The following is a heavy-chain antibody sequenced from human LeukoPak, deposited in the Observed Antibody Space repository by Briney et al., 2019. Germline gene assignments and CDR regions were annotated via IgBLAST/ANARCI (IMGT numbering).Heavy chain of an antibody. CDR3: ARDGYSGSDYDY. V-gene: IGHV3-7*04. D-gene: IGHD1-26*01. CDR1: RFTFSRYW. J-gene: IGHJ4*02. Sequence: GGSLTLSCAASRFTFSRYWMSWVRQAPGKGLEWVANIKQDGSEKYYVDSVKGRFTISRDNAKNSLYLQMNSLRAEDTAVYYCARDGYSGSDYDYWGQGALVTVSS. CDR2: IKQDGSEK.